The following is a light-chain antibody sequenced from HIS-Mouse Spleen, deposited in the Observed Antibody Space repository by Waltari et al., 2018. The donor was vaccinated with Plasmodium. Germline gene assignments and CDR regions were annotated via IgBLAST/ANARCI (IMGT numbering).Light chain of an antibody. Sequence: EIVLTQSPPTLSLSPGERATLSCRASQSVSSYLAWYQQKPGQAPRHLIKDASNRAPGIPARFSGSGSGTEFTLTISSLGPGDFAVYYCQQRSNWPRVLTFGGGTKVGIK. CDR3: QQRSNWPRVLT. CDR1: QSVSSY. V-gene: IGKV3-11*01. J-gene: IGKJ4*01. CDR2: DAS.